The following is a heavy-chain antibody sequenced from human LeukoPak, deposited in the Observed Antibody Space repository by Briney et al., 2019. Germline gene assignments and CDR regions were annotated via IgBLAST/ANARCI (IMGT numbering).Heavy chain of an antibody. Sequence: PGGSLRLSCAVSGFTFSRNAMSWVRQAPGKGLEWVSSVRDSGTSTYYADSVRGRFTISRDNSKNTLFLQMNSLRAEDTAVYYCAKDSGYSYGPHDYWGQGTLVTVSS. CDR3: AKDSGYSYGPHDY. J-gene: IGHJ4*02. D-gene: IGHD5-18*01. CDR2: VRDSGTST. V-gene: IGHV3-23*01. CDR1: GFTFSRNA.